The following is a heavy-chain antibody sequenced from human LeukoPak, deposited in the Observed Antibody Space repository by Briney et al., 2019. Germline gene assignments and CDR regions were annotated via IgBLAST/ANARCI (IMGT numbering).Heavy chain of an antibody. CDR2: IYYSGST. J-gene: IGHJ4*02. D-gene: IGHD5-24*01. CDR1: GGSISSSSYY. CDR3: ATLGKMATTDYFDY. V-gene: IGHV4-39*07. Sequence: PSETLSLTCTVSGGSISSSSYYWGWIRQPPGKGLEWIGSIYYSGSTYYNPSLKSRVTISVDTSKNQFSLKLSSVTAADTAVYYCATLGKMATTDYFDYWGQGTLVTVSS.